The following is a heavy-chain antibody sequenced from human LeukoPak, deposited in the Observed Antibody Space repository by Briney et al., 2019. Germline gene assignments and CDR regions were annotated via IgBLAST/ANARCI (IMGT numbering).Heavy chain of an antibody. CDR2: ISAYNGNT. Sequence: ASVKVSRKASGYTFTSYGISWVRQAPGQGLEGRGWISAYNGNTNYAQKLQGRVTMTTDTSTSTAYMELRSLRSDDTAVYYCAAHDYGDYPYYFDYWGQGTLVTVSS. V-gene: IGHV1-18*01. D-gene: IGHD4-17*01. J-gene: IGHJ4*02. CDR3: AAHDYGDYPYYFDY. CDR1: GYTFTSYG.